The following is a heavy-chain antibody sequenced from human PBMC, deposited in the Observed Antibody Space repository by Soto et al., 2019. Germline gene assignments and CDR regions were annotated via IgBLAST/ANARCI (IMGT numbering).Heavy chain of an antibody. CDR2: MNPSSGNT. Sequence: ASVKVSCKASGYTFTSYDINWVRQATGQGLEWMGWMNPSSGNTGYAQKFQGRVTMTRDTSTSTVYMELSSLRSEDTAVYYCAREVLRDSAFDIWGQGTMVTVSS. CDR1: GYTFTSYD. V-gene: IGHV1-8*01. J-gene: IGHJ3*02. D-gene: IGHD2-21*02. CDR3: AREVLRDSAFDI.